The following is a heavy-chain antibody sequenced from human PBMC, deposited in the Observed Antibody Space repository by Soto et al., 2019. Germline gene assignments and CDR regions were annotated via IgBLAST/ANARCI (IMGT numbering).Heavy chain of an antibody. CDR1: GFTFSSNA. Sequence: EVQLLESGGGLVQPGGSLRLSCEASGFTFSSNARTWVRQAPGKGLEWVSAISDSGGSTYYADSVAGRFTISRDNSRHTLYLQMNSLRAEDTAIYYCAKALGRDFSDFDSWGQGTQVTVSS. CDR3: AKALGRDFSDFDS. CDR2: ISDSGGST. V-gene: IGHV3-23*01. J-gene: IGHJ4*02. D-gene: IGHD3-10*01.